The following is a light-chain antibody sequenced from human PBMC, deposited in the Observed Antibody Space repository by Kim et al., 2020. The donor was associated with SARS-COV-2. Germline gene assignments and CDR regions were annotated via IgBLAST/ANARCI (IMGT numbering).Light chain of an antibody. CDR3: QQYSDWPLT. V-gene: IGKV3D-15*01. Sequence: SPGERATRSGRASQSVRSNFLAWYQQKPGQAPRLLIYTASSRATDIPDRFSGSGSGTEFTLTISSLQSEDFAVYYCQQYSDWPLTFGQGTKVEIK. J-gene: IGKJ1*01. CDR2: TAS. CDR1: QSVRSN.